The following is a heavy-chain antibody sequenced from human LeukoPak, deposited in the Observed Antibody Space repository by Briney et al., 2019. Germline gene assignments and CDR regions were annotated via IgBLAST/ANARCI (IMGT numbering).Heavy chain of an antibody. J-gene: IGHJ4*02. CDR3: ARDYCSSTSCLFDY. Sequence: ASVKVSCKASGYTFAGYHMHWVRQAPGQGLEWMGRINPNSGDTNYAQKFQGRVAMTRDTSISTAFMELTRLRSDDTAVYYCARDYCSSTSCLFDYWGQGTLVTVSS. CDR2: INPNSGDT. V-gene: IGHV1-2*06. CDR1: GYTFAGYH. D-gene: IGHD2-2*01.